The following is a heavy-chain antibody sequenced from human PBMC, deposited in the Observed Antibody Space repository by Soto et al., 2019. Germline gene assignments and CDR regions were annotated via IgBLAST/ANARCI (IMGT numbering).Heavy chain of an antibody. V-gene: IGHV1-69*01. Sequence: QVQLVQAGAEVKKPGSSVKVSCKASGGTFSSYAISWVRQAPGQGLEWMGWIIPIFGTANYAQKFQGRVTITADESTSTDYMELSSLRSEDTAVYYCARVGPYYYGSGSLDYWGQGTLVTVSS. CDR3: ARVGPYYYGSGSLDY. J-gene: IGHJ4*02. CDR2: IIPIFGTA. CDR1: GGTFSSYA. D-gene: IGHD3-10*01.